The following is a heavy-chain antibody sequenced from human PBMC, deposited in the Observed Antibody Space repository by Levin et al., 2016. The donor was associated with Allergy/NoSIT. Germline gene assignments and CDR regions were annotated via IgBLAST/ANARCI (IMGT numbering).Heavy chain of an antibody. CDR2: ISSSGSTI. D-gene: IGHD2-8*01. CDR3: ASKNGYYYYGMDV. J-gene: IGHJ6*02. Sequence: WIRQPPGKGLEWVSYISSSGSTIYYADSVKGRFTISRDNAKNSLYLQMNSLRAEDTAVYYCASKNGYYYYGMDVWGQGTTVTVSS. V-gene: IGHV3-48*03.